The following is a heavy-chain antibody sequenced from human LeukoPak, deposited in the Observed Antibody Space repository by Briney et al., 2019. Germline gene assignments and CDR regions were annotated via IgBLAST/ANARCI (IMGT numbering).Heavy chain of an antibody. D-gene: IGHD1-26*01. Sequence: GGSLRLSCAASGFTFSSYAMSWVRQAPGKGLEWVSDINGSGGSTYYADSVEGRFTISRDNAKNSLYLQMNSLRAEDTALYYCARDLVWIVGATGFDYWGQGTLVTVSS. CDR1: GFTFSSYA. CDR2: INGSGGST. J-gene: IGHJ4*02. CDR3: ARDLVWIVGATGFDY. V-gene: IGHV3-23*01.